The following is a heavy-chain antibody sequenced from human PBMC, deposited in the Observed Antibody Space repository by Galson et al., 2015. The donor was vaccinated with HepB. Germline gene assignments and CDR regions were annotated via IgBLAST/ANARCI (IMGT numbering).Heavy chain of an antibody. D-gene: IGHD5-12*01. J-gene: IGHJ3*02. CDR1: GFTFSSYA. Sequence: SLRLSCAASGFTFSSYAMHWVRQAPGKGLEWVAVISYDGSNKYYADSVKGRFTISRDNSKNTLYLQMNSLRAEDTAVYYCARVGTDIVATITSLDAFDIWGQGTMVTVSS. CDR3: ARVGTDIVATITSLDAFDI. CDR2: ISYDGSNK. V-gene: IGHV3-30*04.